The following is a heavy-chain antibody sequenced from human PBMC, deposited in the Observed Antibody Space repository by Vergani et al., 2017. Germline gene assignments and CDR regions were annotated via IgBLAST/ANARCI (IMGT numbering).Heavy chain of an antibody. Sequence: QVQLVESGGGVVQPGRSLRLSCAASGFTFSSYGMHWVRPAPGKGLEWVAVISYDGSNKYYADSVKGRFTISRDNSKNTLYLQMNSLRAEDTAVYYCAKWARGISGSQVDYWGQGTLVTVSS. V-gene: IGHV3-30*18. CDR1: GFTFSSYG. J-gene: IGHJ4*02. D-gene: IGHD3-10*01. CDR2: ISYDGSNK. CDR3: AKWARGISGSQVDY.